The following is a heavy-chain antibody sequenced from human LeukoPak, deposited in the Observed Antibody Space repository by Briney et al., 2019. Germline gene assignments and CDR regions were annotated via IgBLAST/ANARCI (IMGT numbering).Heavy chain of an antibody. CDR3: ARPREKVNCGSYQLDY. J-gene: IGHJ4*02. V-gene: IGHV1-69*05. D-gene: IGHD1-26*01. CDR2: IIPIFGTA. CDR1: GGTFSSYA. Sequence: SVKVSCKASGGTFSSYAISWVRQAPGQGLEWMGRIIPIFGTASYAQKFQGRVTITTDESTSTAYMELSSLRSEDTAVYYCARPREKVNCGSYQLDYWGQGTLVTVSS.